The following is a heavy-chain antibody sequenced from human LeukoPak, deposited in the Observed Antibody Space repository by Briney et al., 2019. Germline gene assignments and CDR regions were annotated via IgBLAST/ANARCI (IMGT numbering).Heavy chain of an antibody. V-gene: IGHV1-18*01. J-gene: IGHJ4*02. CDR3: ARDQCSSTSCYVGVGIFDY. D-gene: IGHD2-2*01. CDR1: GYFFSHYG. Sequence: GASVTVSCKPSGYFFSHYGISWVRQAPGQGHEWLGWISDFNDNTNYAQRVQGRVTMNTDTATSTAYMELRNLRSDDTAVYYCARDQCSSTSCYVGVGIFDYWGQGTLGTVS. CDR2: ISDFNDNT.